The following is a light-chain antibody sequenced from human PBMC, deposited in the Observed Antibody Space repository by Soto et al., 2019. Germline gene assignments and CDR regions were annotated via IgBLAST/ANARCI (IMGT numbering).Light chain of an antibody. CDR3: QQFKT. V-gene: IGKV1-13*02. Sequence: AIQLTQSPSSLSASVGDRVTITCRASQGISSALAWYQQKPGKAPKLLIYDASSLESGVPSRFSGSGSVTDFTLTTSSLQPEDFATYYCQQFKTFGQGTKVEIK. CDR2: DAS. J-gene: IGKJ1*01. CDR1: QGISSA.